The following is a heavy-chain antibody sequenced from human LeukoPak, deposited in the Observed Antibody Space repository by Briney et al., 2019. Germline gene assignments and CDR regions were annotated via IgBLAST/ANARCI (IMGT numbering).Heavy chain of an antibody. CDR3: ARDGTIAAAGAHFDY. Sequence: SVKVSCKASGGTFSSYAISWVRQAPGQGLEWMGGIIPIFGTASYAQKFQGRVTITADESTSTAYMELSSLRSEDTAVYYCARDGTIAAAGAHFDYWGQGTLVTVSS. CDR1: GGTFSSYA. V-gene: IGHV1-69*01. CDR2: IIPIFGTA. J-gene: IGHJ4*02. D-gene: IGHD6-13*01.